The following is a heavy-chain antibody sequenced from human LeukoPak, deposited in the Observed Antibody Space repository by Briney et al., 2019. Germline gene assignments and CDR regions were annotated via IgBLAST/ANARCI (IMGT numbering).Heavy chain of an antibody. CDR2: IFPMFETA. Sequence: GASVKVSCKASGDSFSTYAISWVRQAPGQGLEWMGGIFPMFETANYAQRFQGRLTITADIATSTAYVDLSSLRSEDTAVYYCARGVTSYGTRLTYWGQGTLVTVSS. CDR1: GDSFSTYA. CDR3: ARGVTSYGTRLTY. D-gene: IGHD3-16*01. J-gene: IGHJ4*02. V-gene: IGHV1-69*06.